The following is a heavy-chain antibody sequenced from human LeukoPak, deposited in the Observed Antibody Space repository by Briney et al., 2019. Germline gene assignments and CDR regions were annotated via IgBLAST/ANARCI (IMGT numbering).Heavy chain of an antibody. Sequence: ASVKVSCNTSGYTFSSYDVIWVRLAPGQGLEWMGWVNPNSGNTGYAQKFQGRVTMTGDTSISTAYMELSSLISDDTAVYYCARAIRNQLLSDYWGQGTLVTVSS. V-gene: IGHV1-8*01. CDR2: VNPNSGNT. CDR1: GYTFSSYD. D-gene: IGHD2-2*01. J-gene: IGHJ4*02. CDR3: ARAIRNQLLSDY.